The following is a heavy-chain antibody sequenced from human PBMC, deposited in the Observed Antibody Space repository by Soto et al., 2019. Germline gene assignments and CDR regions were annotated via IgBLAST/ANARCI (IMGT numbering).Heavy chain of an antibody. Sequence: QVHLQQWGAGLLKPSETLSLTCAVNGGAFNGYYWTWIRQSPGKGLQWIGEITHTGTVDYNPSLKGRVTFSIDTSKKQFSLTLTSLTAADTAVYYCARAGAALVRGSIGGFDYWGQGTLVTVSS. CDR1: GGAFNGYY. CDR2: ITHTGTV. D-gene: IGHD3-10*01. V-gene: IGHV4-34*01. J-gene: IGHJ4*02. CDR3: ARAGAALVRGSIGGFDY.